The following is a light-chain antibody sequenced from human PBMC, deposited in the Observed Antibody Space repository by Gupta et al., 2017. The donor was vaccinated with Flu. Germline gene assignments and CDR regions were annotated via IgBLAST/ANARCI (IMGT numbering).Light chain of an antibody. Sequence: VSLRHSSAVASSTILSPRNRGSSSYLIWFQQSPGKAPRLLIYEASSPKTGVPDRFSGSGSGTDFTLNISRVQAEDVDIYYCQQSTRWPVTFGQGTKVEIK. V-gene: IGKV2-30*01. CDR1: LSPRNRGSSSY. CDR3: QQSTRWPVT. J-gene: IGKJ1*01. CDR2: EAS.